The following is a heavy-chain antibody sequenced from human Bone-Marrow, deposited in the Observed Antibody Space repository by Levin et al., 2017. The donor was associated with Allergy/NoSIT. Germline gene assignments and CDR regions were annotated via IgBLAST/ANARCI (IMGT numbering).Heavy chain of an antibody. J-gene: IGHJ4*02. CDR3: VRESAMVRGVIG. CDR1: GFTFSKYW. V-gene: IGHV3-74*01. CDR2: INSDGSST. D-gene: IGHD3-10*01. Sequence: GGSLRLSCAASGFTFSKYWMHWVHQAPGKGLMWVSRINSDGSSTNYADSVKGRFTVSRDNAKTTLYLQMDSLRAEDTAVYYCVRESAMVRGVIGWGQGTLVTVSS.